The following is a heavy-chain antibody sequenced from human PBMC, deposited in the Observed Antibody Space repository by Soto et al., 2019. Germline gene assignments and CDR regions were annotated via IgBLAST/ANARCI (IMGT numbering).Heavy chain of an antibody. CDR1: GFSFSNYA. Sequence: PGGSLRLSCAVPGFSFSNYAMNWVRQAPGRGLEWVSVISDSGGYTKYADSVKGRFTISRDNSKNTLYLQMNSLRAEDTAVYYCAKDAAVGSSAPDAFDIWGQGTLVTVS. V-gene: IGHV3-23*01. CDR3: AKDAAVGSSAPDAFDI. CDR2: ISDSGGYT. J-gene: IGHJ3*02. D-gene: IGHD2-2*01.